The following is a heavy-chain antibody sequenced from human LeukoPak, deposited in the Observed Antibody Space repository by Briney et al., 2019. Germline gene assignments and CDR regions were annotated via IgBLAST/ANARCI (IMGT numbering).Heavy chain of an antibody. CDR1: GFTFSSYG. J-gene: IGHJ4*02. CDR2: INSDGSSI. CDR3: AREGRVSGYDFDC. D-gene: IGHD5-12*01. V-gene: IGHV3-74*03. Sequence: SGRSLRLSCAASGFTFSSYGMHWVRQAPGKGLVWVSRINSDGSSITYADSVKGRFTISRDNAKNTLYLQMNSLRVEDTAVYYCAREGRVSGYDFDCWGQGTLVTVSS.